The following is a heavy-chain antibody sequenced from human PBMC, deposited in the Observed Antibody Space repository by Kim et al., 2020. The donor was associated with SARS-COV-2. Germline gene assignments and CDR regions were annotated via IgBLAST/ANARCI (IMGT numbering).Heavy chain of an antibody. CDR2: IRSKTYGGTT. Sequence: GGSLRLSCTASGFTFGDYAMSWFRQAPGKGLEWVGFIRSKTYGGTTEYAASVKGRFTISRDDSKSIAYLQMNSLTTEDTAVYYCTRDSPYYDSSGYYSELKPYWGQGTLVTVSS. D-gene: IGHD3-22*01. CDR1: GFTFGDYA. J-gene: IGHJ4*02. V-gene: IGHV3-49*03. CDR3: TRDSPYYDSSGYYSELKPY.